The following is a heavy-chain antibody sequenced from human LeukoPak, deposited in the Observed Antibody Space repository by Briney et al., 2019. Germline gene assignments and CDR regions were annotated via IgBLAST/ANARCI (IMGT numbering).Heavy chain of an antibody. Sequence: GGSLRLSCAASEFSLSSYSMNWVRQAPGKGLDWISYISTSDMTIHYADAVKGRFTISRDKSKNTVYFQMNRLRVEDTAVYFCARTSYDFSGYPIDYWGQGTLVTVSS. J-gene: IGHJ4*02. CDR3: ARTSYDFSGYPIDY. D-gene: IGHD3-22*01. CDR2: ISTSDMTI. V-gene: IGHV3-48*01. CDR1: EFSLSSYS.